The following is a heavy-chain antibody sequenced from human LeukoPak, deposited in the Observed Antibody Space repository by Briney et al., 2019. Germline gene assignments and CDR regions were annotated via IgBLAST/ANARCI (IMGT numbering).Heavy chain of an antibody. CDR1: GGSISSYY. V-gene: IGHV4-59*01. CDR3: ARSEQWLVPFTGYFDY. Sequence: PSETLSPTCTVSGGSISSYYWSWIRQPPGKGLEWIGYIYYSGSTNYNPSLKSRVTISVDTSKNQFSLKLSSVTAADTAVYYCARSEQWLVPFTGYFDYWGQGTLVTVSS. CDR2: IYYSGST. J-gene: IGHJ4*02. D-gene: IGHD6-19*01.